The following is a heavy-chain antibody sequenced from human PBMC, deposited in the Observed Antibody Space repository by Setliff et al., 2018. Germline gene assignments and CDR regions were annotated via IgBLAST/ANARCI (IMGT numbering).Heavy chain of an antibody. CDR3: ARDFLGIHIDHGNALDDY. D-gene: IGHD4-17*01. V-gene: IGHV1-69*13. CDR2: IIPIFGNT. Sequence: SVKVSCKASGGTFNTYSISWVRQAPGQGLEWMGGIIPIFGNTNYAQKFQGRVTITADESTSTAYMELSSLRSEDTAVYYCARDFLGIHIDHGNALDDYWGHGPLVTVSS. J-gene: IGHJ4*01. CDR1: GGTFNTYS.